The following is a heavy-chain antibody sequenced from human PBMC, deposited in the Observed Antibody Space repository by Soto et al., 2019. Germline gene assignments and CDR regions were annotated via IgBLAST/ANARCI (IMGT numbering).Heavy chain of an antibody. Sequence: SETLSLTCAVYGGSFSGYYWSWIRQPPGKGLEWIGYIYYSGSTNYNPSLKSRVTISVDTSKNQFSLKLSSVTAADTAVYYCARDQGAGPVYWGQGTLVTVSS. CDR2: IYYSGST. D-gene: IGHD1-26*01. V-gene: IGHV4-59*01. J-gene: IGHJ4*02. CDR3: ARDQGAGPVY. CDR1: GGSFSGYY.